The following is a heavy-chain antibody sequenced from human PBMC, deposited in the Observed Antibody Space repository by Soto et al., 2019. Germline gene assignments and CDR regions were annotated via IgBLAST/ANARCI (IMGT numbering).Heavy chain of an antibody. Sequence: EVQLLESGGGLVQPGGSLRLSCAASGFTFSSYAMSWVRQAPGKGLEWVSAISGSGGSTYYADSVKGRFTISRDNSKNTLYLQMNSLRAEDTAVYYCAKVLVDTAMVSPNQDYYYYYGMDVWGQGTTVTVSS. CDR1: GFTFSSYA. J-gene: IGHJ6*02. CDR3: AKVLVDTAMVSPNQDYYYYYGMDV. CDR2: ISGSGGST. D-gene: IGHD5-18*01. V-gene: IGHV3-23*01.